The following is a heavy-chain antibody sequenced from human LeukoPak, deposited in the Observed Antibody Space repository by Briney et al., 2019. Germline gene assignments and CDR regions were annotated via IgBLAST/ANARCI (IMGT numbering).Heavy chain of an antibody. D-gene: IGHD3-22*01. Sequence: ASVKVSCKASGYNFTNYGISWVRQAPGQGLEWMGWISAYNGNTNYAQKLQGRVTMATDTSTSTAYMELRSLRSDDTAVYYCARDIRGPDSSGYSDYWGQGTLVTVSS. CDR1: GYNFTNYG. CDR3: ARDIRGPDSSGYSDY. J-gene: IGHJ4*02. CDR2: ISAYNGNT. V-gene: IGHV1-18*01.